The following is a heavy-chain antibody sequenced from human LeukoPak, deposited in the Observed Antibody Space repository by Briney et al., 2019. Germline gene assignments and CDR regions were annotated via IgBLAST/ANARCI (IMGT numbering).Heavy chain of an antibody. CDR3: VCVGEAAMLDY. J-gene: IGHJ4*02. CDR2: INSDGSST. CDR1: GFTFSSYW. Sequence: GGSLRLSCAASGFTFSSYWMHWVRQAPGKGLVWVSRINSDGSSTSYADSVKGRFTISRDNAKNTLCLQMNSLRAEDTAVYYCVCVGEAAMLDYWGQGTLVTVSS. D-gene: IGHD2-2*01. V-gene: IGHV3-74*01.